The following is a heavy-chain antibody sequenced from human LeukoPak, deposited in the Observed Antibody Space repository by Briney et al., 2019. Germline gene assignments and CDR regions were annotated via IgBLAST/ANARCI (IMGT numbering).Heavy chain of an antibody. Sequence: SQTLSLTCAISGDSVTSNSAAWNWIRQSPSRGLEWLGRTYYRSKWYNEYAVSVKSRIIINPDTSKNQFSLQLNSVTPEDTAVYYCGRDVDAGVLNWDQGTLVTVSS. J-gene: IGHJ4*02. CDR3: GRDVDAGVLN. V-gene: IGHV6-1*01. CDR2: TYYRSKWYN. CDR1: GDSVTSNSAA. D-gene: IGHD5-18*01.